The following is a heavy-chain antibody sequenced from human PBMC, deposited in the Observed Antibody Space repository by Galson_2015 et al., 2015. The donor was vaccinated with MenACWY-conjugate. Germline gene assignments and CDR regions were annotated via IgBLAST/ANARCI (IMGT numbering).Heavy chain of an antibody. CDR2: VSYSGKA. Sequence: ETLSLTCAVSGGSITTSRYHWAWIRQTPGKGLEWIGTVSYSGKAYYNPSLKRRVSISIDTSKSQFSLRIISMTAADTAVYYCARDRSNDDYRSGFPGYYFDHWGQGNLATVSS. V-gene: IGHV4-39*07. CDR1: GGSITTSRYH. J-gene: IGHJ4*02. D-gene: IGHD3-3*01. CDR3: ARDRSNDDYRSGFPGYYFDH.